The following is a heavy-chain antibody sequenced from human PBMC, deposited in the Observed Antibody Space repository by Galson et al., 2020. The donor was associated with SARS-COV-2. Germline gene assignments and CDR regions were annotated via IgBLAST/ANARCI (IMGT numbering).Heavy chain of an antibody. D-gene: IGHD3-22*01. CDR1: GFTFDNYA. J-gene: IGHJ4*02. CDR2: NSAHSGGT. Sequence: AGGSLRLSCAASGFTFDNYAMSWVRQAPGKGPERVSINSAHSGGTFYANSVEGRFTLSRDNSKNTLYLQMNSLRAEDTAVYYCVKHSESYYDSPNDYWGQGTLVTVSS. CDR3: VKHSESYYDSPNDY. V-gene: IGHV3-23*01.